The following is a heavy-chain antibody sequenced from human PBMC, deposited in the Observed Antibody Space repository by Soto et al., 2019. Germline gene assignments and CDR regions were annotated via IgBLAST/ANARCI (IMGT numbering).Heavy chain of an antibody. CDR2: ISSEGAST. CDR3: VKDRYVDY. CDR1: GFIFSSYA. V-gene: IGHV3-64D*06. Sequence: PGGSLRLSCSVPGFIFSSYAMHWVRQAPGKGLEYVASISSEGASTYYADSVKGRFIISRDNSKNTLYLQMSSLRAEDTAVYYCVKDRYVDYWGQGILVTVSS. J-gene: IGHJ4*02.